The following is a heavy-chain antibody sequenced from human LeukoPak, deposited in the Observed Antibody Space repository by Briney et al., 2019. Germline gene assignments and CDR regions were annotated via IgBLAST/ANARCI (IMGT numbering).Heavy chain of an antibody. V-gene: IGHV4-59*08. CDR2: IYFSVSA. CDR1: GGSICSYN. CDR3: ATRQGASVYYGVDV. Sequence: SETLCLTRTVSGGSICSYNWSCVRERPGEGLGSVGYIYFSVSATYTPSPKSRVTISEDKSKNQFSLRLNSVTAADTAVYYCATRQGASVYYGVDVWGQGTTATVSS. J-gene: IGHJ6*02.